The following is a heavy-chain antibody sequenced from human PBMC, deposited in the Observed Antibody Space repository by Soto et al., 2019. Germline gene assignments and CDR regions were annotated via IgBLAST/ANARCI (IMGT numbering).Heavy chain of an antibody. CDR1: GGTFSSYA. D-gene: IGHD1-1*01. V-gene: IGHV1-69*06. J-gene: IGHJ4*02. CDR2: IIPIFGTA. Sequence: QVQLVQSGAEVKKPGSSVKVSCKASGGTFSSYAISWVRQSPGQGLEWMGGIIPIFGTANYAQKFQGRVTITADKSTSTAYMELSSLRSEDTAVYYCARLGWRKGYNVPLHDDYWGQGTLVTVSS. CDR3: ARLGWRKGYNVPLHDDY.